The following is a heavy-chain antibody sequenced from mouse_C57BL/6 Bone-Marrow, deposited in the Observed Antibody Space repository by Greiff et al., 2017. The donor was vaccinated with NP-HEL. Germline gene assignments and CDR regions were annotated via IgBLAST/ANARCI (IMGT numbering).Heavy chain of an antibody. D-gene: IGHD2-3*01. CDR2: ISSGGDYI. CDR1: GFTFSSYA. Sequence: EVQRVESGEGLVKPGGSLKLSCAASGFTFSSYAMSWVRQTPEKRLEWVAYISSGGDYIYYAETVKGRFTISRDNARNTLYLQMSSLKSEDTAMYYCTRDRWLLRGNAMDYWGQGTSVTVSS. V-gene: IGHV5-9-1*02. J-gene: IGHJ4*01. CDR3: TRDRWLLRGNAMDY.